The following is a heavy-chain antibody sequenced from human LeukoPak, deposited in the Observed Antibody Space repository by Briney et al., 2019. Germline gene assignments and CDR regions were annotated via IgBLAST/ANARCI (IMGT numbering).Heavy chain of an antibody. D-gene: IGHD5-24*01. CDR1: GFTFSSFG. J-gene: IGHJ4*02. CDR3: AKIKSDGPEVFDY. Sequence: PGGSLRLSCAASGFTFSSFGMHWVRQAPGKGLGWVTFIRYDGSNKYYADSVKGRFTISRDNSKNRLYLQMNRLRADDTAVYYCAKIKSDGPEVFDYWGQGTLVTVSS. V-gene: IGHV3-30*02. CDR2: IRYDGSNK.